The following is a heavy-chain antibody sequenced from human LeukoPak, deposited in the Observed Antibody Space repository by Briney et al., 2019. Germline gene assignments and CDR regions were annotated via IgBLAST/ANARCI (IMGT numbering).Heavy chain of an antibody. Sequence: PSETLSLTCAVSGYSISSGYYWGWIRQPPGKGLEWIGSIYHSGSTYYNPSLKSRVTISVDTSKNRFSLKLSSVTAADTAVYYCARRGIYDFWSGYGIFDYWGQGTLVTVSS. CDR3: ARRGIYDFWSGYGIFDY. D-gene: IGHD3-3*01. J-gene: IGHJ4*02. CDR1: GYSISSGYY. CDR2: IYHSGST. V-gene: IGHV4-38-2*01.